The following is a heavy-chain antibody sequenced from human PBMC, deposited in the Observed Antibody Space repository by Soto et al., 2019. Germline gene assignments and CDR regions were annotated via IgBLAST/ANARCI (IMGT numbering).Heavy chain of an antibody. J-gene: IGHJ5*02. CDR1: GYTFTSYG. Sequence: GASVKVSCKASGYTFTSYGISWVRQAPGQGLEWMGWISAYNGNTNYAQKLQGRVTMTTDTSTSTAYMELRSLRPDDTAVYYCARAHSGSYPDWFDPWGQGTLVTVSS. D-gene: IGHD3-10*01. CDR3: ARAHSGSYPDWFDP. CDR2: ISAYNGNT. V-gene: IGHV1-18*01.